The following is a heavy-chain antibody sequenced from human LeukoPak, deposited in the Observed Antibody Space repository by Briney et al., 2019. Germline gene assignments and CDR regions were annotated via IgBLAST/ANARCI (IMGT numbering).Heavy chain of an antibody. V-gene: IGHV3-48*03. D-gene: IGHD4-11*01. J-gene: IGHJ4*02. CDR3: ARLKYSNYVDY. Sequence: PGGSLRLSCAASGFTFSSYEMNWVRQAPGKGLEWVSYISSSGRTIYYADSVKGRLSISRDNAKNSLYLQMNSLRAEDTAVYYCARLKYSNYVDYWGQGTLVTVSS. CDR1: GFTFSSYE. CDR2: ISSSGRTI.